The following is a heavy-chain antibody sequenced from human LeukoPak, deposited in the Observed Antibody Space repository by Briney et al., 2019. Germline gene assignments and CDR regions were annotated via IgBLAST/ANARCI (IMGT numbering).Heavy chain of an antibody. D-gene: IGHD6-19*01. CDR1: GGSISSYF. J-gene: IGHJ4*02. CDR2: IYSTGST. V-gene: IGHV4-59*08. Sequence: SETLSLTCTVSGGSISSYFWGWIRQPPGKGLEWIGYIYSTGSTNYNPSLRGRVTISVDTSKNQFSLKLRSVTAADTAVYYCAIGNSGWYNYWGQGTLVTVSS. CDR3: AIGNSGWYNY.